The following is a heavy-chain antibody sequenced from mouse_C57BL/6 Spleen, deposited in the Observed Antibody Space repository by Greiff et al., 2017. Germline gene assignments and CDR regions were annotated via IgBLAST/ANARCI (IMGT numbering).Heavy chain of an antibody. J-gene: IGHJ2*01. V-gene: IGHV3-6*01. CDR1: GYSITSGYY. D-gene: IGHD1-1*01. Sequence: EVKLVESGPGLVKPSQSLSLTCSVTGYSITSGYYWNWIRQFPGNKLEWMGYISYDGSNNYNPSLKNRISITRDTSKNQFFLKLNSVTTEDTATYYCARDTYSHFDYWGQGTTLTVSS. CDR2: ISYDGSN. CDR3: ARDTYSHFDY.